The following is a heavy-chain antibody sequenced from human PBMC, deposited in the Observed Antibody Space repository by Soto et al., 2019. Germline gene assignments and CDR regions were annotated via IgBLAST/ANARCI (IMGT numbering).Heavy chain of an antibody. CDR3: ATLTGSH. J-gene: IGHJ4*02. D-gene: IGHD3-9*01. V-gene: IGHV2-5*02. CDR2: VYWDDDK. CDR1: GFSLTANGVG. Sequence: ITLKESGPPLVIPTQTLTLTCSFSGFSLTANGVGVGWVRQPPGLALEWLAMVYWDDDKHYSASLRSRLSITKDTSKSQVVLTMTNMDPVDTGTYYCATLTGSHWGQGALVTVSS.